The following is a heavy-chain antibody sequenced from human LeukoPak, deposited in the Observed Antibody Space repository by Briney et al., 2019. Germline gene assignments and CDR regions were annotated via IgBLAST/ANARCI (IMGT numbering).Heavy chain of an antibody. V-gene: IGHV4-59*01. Sequence: SETLSLTCTVSGVSISPNYWSWIRQPPGKGLEWISYVYYTGSTNYNPSLKSRVTISVDASKKQFSLRLKSVTAADTAVYYCARGGVAVAGSPAADYYYYMDVWGKGTTVTVSS. CDR2: VYYTGST. CDR3: ARGGVAVAGSPAADYYYYMDV. D-gene: IGHD6-19*01. J-gene: IGHJ6*03. CDR1: GVSISPNY.